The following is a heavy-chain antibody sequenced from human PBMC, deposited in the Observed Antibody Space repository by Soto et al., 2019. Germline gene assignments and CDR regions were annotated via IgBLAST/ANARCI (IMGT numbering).Heavy chain of an antibody. J-gene: IGHJ6*02. CDR3: ARPLRGYSYGYYYYYGMGV. V-gene: IGHV1-69*13. CDR1: GGTFSSYA. Sequence: SVKVSCKASGGTFSSYAISWVRQAPGQGLEWMGGIIPIFGTANYAQKFQGRVTITADESTSTAYMELSSLRSEDTAVYYCARPLRGYSYGYYYYYGMGVWGQGTTVTVSS. CDR2: IIPIFGTA. D-gene: IGHD5-18*01.